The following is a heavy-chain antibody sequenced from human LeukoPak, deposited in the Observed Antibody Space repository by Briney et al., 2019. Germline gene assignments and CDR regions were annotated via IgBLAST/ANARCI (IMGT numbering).Heavy chain of an antibody. D-gene: IGHD5-12*01. CDR2: ISGSGGST. J-gene: IGHJ6*02. CDR1: GFTFSSYA. CDR3: ASPKPHSGYDTSLYYYYGMDV. Sequence: HPGGSLRLSCAASGFTFSSYAMSWVRQAPGKGLEWVSAISGSGGSTYYADSVKGRFTISRDNSKNTLYLQMNSLRAEDTAVYYCASPKPHSGYDTSLYYYYGMDVWGQGTTVTVSS. V-gene: IGHV3-23*01.